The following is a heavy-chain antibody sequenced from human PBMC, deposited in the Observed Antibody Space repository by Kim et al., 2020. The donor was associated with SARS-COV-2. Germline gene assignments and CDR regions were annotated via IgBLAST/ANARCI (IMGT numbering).Heavy chain of an antibody. D-gene: IGHD5-18*01. V-gene: IGHV1-69*13. Sequence: VKVSCKASGGTFSSYAISWVRQAPGQGLEWMGGIIPIFGTANYAQKFQGRVTITADESTSTAYMELSSLRSEDTAVYYCARGFLMDTAMVPFDYWGQGTLVTVSS. CDR2: IIPIFGTA. CDR1: GGTFSSYA. CDR3: ARGFLMDTAMVPFDY. J-gene: IGHJ4*02.